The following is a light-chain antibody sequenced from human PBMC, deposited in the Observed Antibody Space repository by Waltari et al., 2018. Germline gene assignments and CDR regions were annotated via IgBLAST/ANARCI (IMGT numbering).Light chain of an antibody. CDR3: SSYTSSSTVV. CDR2: EFR. J-gene: IGLJ2*01. Sequence: QSALTQPASVSGSPGQSITISCTGTSSDVGGYNYVSWYQQHPGKPPNLMIYEFRNRRSGVSNRFSGSKSGNTASLTISGLQAEDEADYYCSSYTSSSTVVFGGGTKLTVL. V-gene: IGLV2-14*01. CDR1: SSDVGGYNY.